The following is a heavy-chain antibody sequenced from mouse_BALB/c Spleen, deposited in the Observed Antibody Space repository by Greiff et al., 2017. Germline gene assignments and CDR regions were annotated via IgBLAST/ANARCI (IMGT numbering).Heavy chain of an antibody. CDR1: GFTFSSYA. Sequence: EVQLVESGGGLVKPGGSLKLSCAASGFTFSSYAMSWVRQSPEKRLEWVAEISSGGSYTYYPDTVTGRFTISRDNAKNTLYLEMSSLRSEDTAMYYCARGGYYGSSFPFDYWGQGTTLTVSS. V-gene: IGHV5-9-4*01. CDR3: ARGGYYGSSFPFDY. CDR2: ISSGGSYT. J-gene: IGHJ2*01. D-gene: IGHD1-1*01.